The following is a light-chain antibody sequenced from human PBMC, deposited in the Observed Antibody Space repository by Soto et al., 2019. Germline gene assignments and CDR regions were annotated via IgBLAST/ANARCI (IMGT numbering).Light chain of an antibody. CDR3: QQCGSSPIT. J-gene: IGKJ5*01. Sequence: EVALTQSPATLSLSPGERATLSCRASQSVSSYLAWYQHKPGQAPRLLIYDASNRATGIPARFSGSGSGTDFTLTISRLEPEDFAVYYCQQCGSSPITFGQGTRLEIK. V-gene: IGKV3-20*01. CDR1: QSVSSY. CDR2: DAS.